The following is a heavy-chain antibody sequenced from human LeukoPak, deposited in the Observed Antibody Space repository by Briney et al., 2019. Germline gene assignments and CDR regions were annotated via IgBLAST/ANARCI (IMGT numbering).Heavy chain of an antibody. CDR2: IWYDGSNK. D-gene: IGHD1-14*01. J-gene: IGHJ4*02. CDR1: GFTFTSYS. Sequence: PGGSLRLSCAASGFTFTSYSMNWVRQAPGKGLEWVAIIWYDGSNKYYADSVRGRFTISRDNSKNTLYLQMNSLRVEDTAMYYCAGGEPYVYWGQGTLVTVSS. CDR3: AGGEPYVY. V-gene: IGHV3-33*08.